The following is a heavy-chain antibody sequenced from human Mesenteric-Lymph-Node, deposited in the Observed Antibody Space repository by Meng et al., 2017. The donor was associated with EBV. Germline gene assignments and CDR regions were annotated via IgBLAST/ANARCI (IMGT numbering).Heavy chain of an antibody. CDR3: AHRQNWNYDY. CDR1: GFSLSSSGVA. D-gene: IGHD1-7*01. J-gene: IGHJ4*02. V-gene: IGHV2-5*01. Sequence: QITLKESGPTLVKPXXXXTXSCTFSGFSLSSSGVAVGWIRQPPGKALEWLALIYGNDDKRYSPSLKSRLTITKDTSNNQVVLTMTNMDPVDTATYYCAHRQNWNYDYWGQGTLVTVSS. CDR2: IYGNDDK.